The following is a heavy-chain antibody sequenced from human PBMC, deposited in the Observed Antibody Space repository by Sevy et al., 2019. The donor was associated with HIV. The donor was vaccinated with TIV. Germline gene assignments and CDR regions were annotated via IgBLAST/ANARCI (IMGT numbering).Heavy chain of an antibody. Sequence: GGSLRLSCTASGFTFSNYVMAWVRQAAGTGLQWISSVTRSNTYYIDSVRGRFTISRDKPKNTLYLQMNSLSADDTSIYYCARELNLGQIVTIEYWGRGSLVTVSS. J-gene: IGHJ4*02. CDR3: ARELNLGQIVTIEY. D-gene: IGHD3-16*02. CDR1: GFTFSNYV. V-gene: IGHV3-23*01. CDR2: VTRSNT.